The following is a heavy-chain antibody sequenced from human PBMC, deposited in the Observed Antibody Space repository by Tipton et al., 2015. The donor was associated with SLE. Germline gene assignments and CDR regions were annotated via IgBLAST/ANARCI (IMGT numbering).Heavy chain of an antibody. J-gene: IGHJ3*02. CDR1: GGSFSGYY. Sequence: TLSLTCAVYGGSFSGYYWSWIRQPPGKGLEWIGEINHSGSTNYNPSLKSRVTISVDTSKNQFSLKLSSVTAADTAVYYCASGADAFDIWGQGTMATVSS. V-gene: IGHV4-34*01. CDR2: INHSGST. CDR3: ASGADAFDI.